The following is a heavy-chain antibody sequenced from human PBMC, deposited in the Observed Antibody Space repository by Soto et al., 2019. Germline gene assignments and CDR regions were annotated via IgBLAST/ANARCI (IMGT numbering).Heavy chain of an antibody. D-gene: IGHD3-16*01. Sequence: ASVKVSCKASGYTFTSYYMHWVRQAPGQGLERMGIINPSGGSTSYAQKFQGRVTMTRDTSTSTAYMELSSLRSEDTAVYYCARGGYYDNVWGKLSHYGLDKWGQGTSVTVSS. CDR3: ARGGYYDNVWGKLSHYGLDK. V-gene: IGHV1-46*01. CDR2: INPSGGST. CDR1: GYTFTSYY. J-gene: IGHJ6*02.